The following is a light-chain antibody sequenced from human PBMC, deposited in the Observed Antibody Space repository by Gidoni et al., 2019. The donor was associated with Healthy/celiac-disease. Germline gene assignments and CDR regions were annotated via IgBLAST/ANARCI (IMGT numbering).Light chain of an antibody. Sequence: IVLTQSPGTLSLSTGARAPLSCRASQSVSSSYLAWYQQKPGQAPRLLIYGASSRATGIPDRFSGSGSGTDFTLTISRLEPEDFAVYYCQQYGSSPETFGQGTKVEIK. V-gene: IGKV3-20*01. J-gene: IGKJ1*01. CDR3: QQYGSSPET. CDR2: GAS. CDR1: QSVSSSY.